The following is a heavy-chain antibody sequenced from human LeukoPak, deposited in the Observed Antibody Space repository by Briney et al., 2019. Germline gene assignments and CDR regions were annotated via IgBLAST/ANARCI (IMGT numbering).Heavy chain of an antibody. J-gene: IGHJ4*02. CDR2: IGAYSGDT. CDR3: ARDKQYAFDN. CDR1: GYTFTSHG. V-gene: IGHV1-18*01. Sequence: ASVKVSCKTAGYTFTSHGISWVRQAPGQGLEWMGWIGAYSGDTKYAQKFQGRVTMTTETSTSTAYMELRRLMFDDTAVYYCARDKQYAFDNWGQGTLVTVSS.